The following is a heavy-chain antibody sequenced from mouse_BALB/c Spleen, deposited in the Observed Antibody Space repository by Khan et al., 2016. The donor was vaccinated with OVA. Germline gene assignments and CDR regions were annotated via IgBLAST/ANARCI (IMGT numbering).Heavy chain of an antibody. J-gene: IGHJ2*01. CDR3: ARMARTIN. CDR1: GFTFSSYG. V-gene: IGHV5-6-3*01. Sequence: EVKLVESGGGLVQPGGSLKLSCAASGFTFSSYGMSWVRQTPDKRLELVATINSNGGSNYYPDSVKGRFTISRDNAKNTLYLQLSRLKSENTAMYYGARMARTINWGQGTTLTVAS. CDR2: INSNGGSN.